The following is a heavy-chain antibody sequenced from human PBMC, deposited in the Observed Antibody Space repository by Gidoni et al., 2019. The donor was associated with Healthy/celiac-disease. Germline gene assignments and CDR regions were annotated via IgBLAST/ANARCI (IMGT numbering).Heavy chain of an antibody. CDR3: AKSPASSWYLSWFDP. CDR2: ISGSGGST. Sequence: EVQLLESGGGLVQPGGSLRLSCAASGFTFSSYAMSWVRQAPGKGLEWVSVISGSGGSTYYADPVKGRFTITRDNSKNTLYLQMNSLRAEDTAVYYCAKSPASSWYLSWFDPWGQGTLVTVSS. CDR1: GFTFSSYA. D-gene: IGHD6-13*01. V-gene: IGHV3-23*01. J-gene: IGHJ5*02.